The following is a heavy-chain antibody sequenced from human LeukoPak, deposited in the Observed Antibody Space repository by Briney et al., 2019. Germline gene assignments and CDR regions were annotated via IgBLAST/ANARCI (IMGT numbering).Heavy chain of an antibody. CDR3: AGEPENSSSWFGNWFDP. CDR2: INPNSGGT. V-gene: IGHV1-2*02. Sequence: GASVKVSCKAYGYTFTGSYMHWVRQAPGHGLEWMGWINPNSGGTDYAQKLPGRVTMTRYTSISTAYMELSRLRSDDTAVYYCAGEPENSSSWFGNWFDPWGQGTLVTVSS. D-gene: IGHD6-13*01. J-gene: IGHJ5*02. CDR1: GYTFTGSY.